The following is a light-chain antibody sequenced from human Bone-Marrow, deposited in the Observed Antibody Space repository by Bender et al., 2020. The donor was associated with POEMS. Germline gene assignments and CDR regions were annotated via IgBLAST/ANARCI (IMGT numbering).Light chain of an antibody. CDR3: EDWEDSLICWV. Sequence: QSVLTQPPSASGTPGQRVTISCSGGSSNIGAHAVNWYQHLPGTAPKLLIYSSHRRPSEVPDRFSGSRSGTSASLAISGLQSEDEADYYCEDWEDSLICWVFCGGSKLTV. J-gene: IGLJ3*02. CDR1: SSNIGAHA. CDR2: SSH. V-gene: IGLV1-44*01.